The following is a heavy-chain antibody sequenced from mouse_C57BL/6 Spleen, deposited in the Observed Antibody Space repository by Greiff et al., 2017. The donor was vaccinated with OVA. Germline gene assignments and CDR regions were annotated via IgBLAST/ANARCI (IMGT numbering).Heavy chain of an antibody. V-gene: IGHV1-39*01. CDR2: INPNYGTT. CDR3: ATYGSSYGWYFDV. D-gene: IGHD1-1*01. J-gene: IGHJ1*03. CDR1: GYSFTDYN. Sequence: EVKLVESGPELVKPGASVKISCKASGYSFTDYNMNWVKQSNGKSLEWIGVINPNYGTTSYNQKFKGKATLTVDQSSSTAYMQLNSLTSEDSAVYYCATYGSSYGWYFDVWGTGTTVTVSS.